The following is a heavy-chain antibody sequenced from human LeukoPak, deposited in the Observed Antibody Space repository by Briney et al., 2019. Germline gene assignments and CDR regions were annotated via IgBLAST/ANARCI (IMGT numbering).Heavy chain of an antibody. Sequence: SETLSLTCTVSGGSISSYYWSWIRQPPGKGLEWIGYIYYSGSTNYNPSLKSRVTISVDTSKNQFSLELSSVTAADTAVYHCARRRYCSTTNCYSGFDYWGQGTLVTVSS. CDR3: ARRRYCSTTNCYSGFDY. V-gene: IGHV4-59*08. CDR1: GGSISSYY. D-gene: IGHD2-2*02. CDR2: IYYSGST. J-gene: IGHJ4*02.